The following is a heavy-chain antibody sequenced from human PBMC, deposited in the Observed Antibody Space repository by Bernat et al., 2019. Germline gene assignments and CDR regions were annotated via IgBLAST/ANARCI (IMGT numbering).Heavy chain of an antibody. CDR2: IWYDGSNK. Sequence: QVQLVESGGGVVQPGRSLRLSCAASGFTFSSYGMHWVRQAPGKGLEWVAVIWYDGSNKYYADSVKGRFTISRDNSKNTLYLQMNSLRAEDTAVYYCAKDSTVVTPITGYFDYWGQGTLVTVSS. J-gene: IGHJ4*02. D-gene: IGHD4-23*01. CDR1: GFTFSSYG. V-gene: IGHV3-33*06. CDR3: AKDSTVVTPITGYFDY.